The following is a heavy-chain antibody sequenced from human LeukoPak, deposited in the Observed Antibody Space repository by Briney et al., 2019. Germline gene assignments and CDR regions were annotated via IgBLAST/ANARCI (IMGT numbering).Heavy chain of an antibody. Sequence: SETLSPTCTVAGGSLSSYYWSWIRQPPGKGREWIGYIYNSGSTNYNPSLKSRLTISVDTYKHQFSLKLSPVTATDTDVYYCARDPDSGSYVGAFDIWGQGTMVTVSS. CDR2: IYNSGST. V-gene: IGHV4-59*01. CDR3: ARDPDSGSYVGAFDI. CDR1: GGSLSSYY. J-gene: IGHJ3*02. D-gene: IGHD1-26*01.